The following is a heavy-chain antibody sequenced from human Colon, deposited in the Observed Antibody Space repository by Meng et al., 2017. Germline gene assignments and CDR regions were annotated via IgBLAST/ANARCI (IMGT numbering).Heavy chain of an antibody. D-gene: IGHD4-17*01. CDR1: GGSINSDDYY. V-gene: IGHV4-31*03. J-gene: IGHJ4*02. Sequence: QLQVQESGPGLVEPSQTLSLTCTVSGGSINSDDYYWSWIRQHPGKGLEWIGFIFYSGSTYYNPSLKSRASISVDTSKNQFSLKLASVTVADTAVYYCARGDYDGLAYWGQGTLVTVSS. CDR3: ARGDYDGLAY. CDR2: IFYSGST.